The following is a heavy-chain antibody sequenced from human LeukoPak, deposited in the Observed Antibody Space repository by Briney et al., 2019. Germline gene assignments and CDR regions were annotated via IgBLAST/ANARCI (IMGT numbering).Heavy chain of an antibody. J-gene: IGHJ5*02. V-gene: IGHV3-74*01. CDR1: GFTFNNYW. D-gene: IGHD4-11*01. Sequence: GGSLRLSCAASGFTFNNYWMHWVRQAPGKGLVWVSRINSDGSSTDYADPVKGRFTISRDNAKNTLYLQMNSLRAEDTAVYYCARDDVDYSTFADWFDPWGQGTLVTVSS. CDR3: ARDDVDYSTFADWFDP. CDR2: INSDGSST.